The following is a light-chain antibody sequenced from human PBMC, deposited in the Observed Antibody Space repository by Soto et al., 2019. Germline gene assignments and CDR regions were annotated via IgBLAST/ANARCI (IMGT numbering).Light chain of an antibody. V-gene: IGKV3-11*01. Sequence: EIVLTQSPATLSLSPGERATLSCRASQSVSRYLVWYQQKPGQAPRLLIYNTSNRATGIPARFSGSGSGTDFTLTISGLEPEDFAVYYCHQRNDWPWTFGQGTKV. CDR3: HQRNDWPWT. J-gene: IGKJ1*01. CDR1: QSVSRY. CDR2: NTS.